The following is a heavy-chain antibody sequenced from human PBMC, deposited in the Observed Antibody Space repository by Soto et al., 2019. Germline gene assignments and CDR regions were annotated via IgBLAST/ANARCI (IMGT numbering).Heavy chain of an antibody. CDR2: IYYSGST. V-gene: IGHV4-39*01. J-gene: IGHJ5*02. CDR3: ARHGPDFWSGYPNWFDP. Sequence: QLQLQESGPGLVKPSETLSLTCTVSGGSISSSSYYWGWIRQPPGKGLEWIGSIYYSGSTYYNPSLRSRVTISVDSSKNQFSLKLSSATAADTAVYYCARHGPDFWSGYPNWFDPWGQGTLVTVSS. CDR1: GGSISSSSYY. D-gene: IGHD3-3*01.